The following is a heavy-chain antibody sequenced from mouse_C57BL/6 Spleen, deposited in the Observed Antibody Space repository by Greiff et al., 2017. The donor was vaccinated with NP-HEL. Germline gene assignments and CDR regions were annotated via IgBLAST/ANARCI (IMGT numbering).Heavy chain of an antibody. V-gene: IGHV1-81*01. Sequence: VQLQQSGAELARPAASVKLSCKASGYTFTSYGISWVKQRTGQGLEWIGEIYPRSGNTYYNEKFKGKATLTADKSSSTAYMELRSLTSEDSAVYFCARGGITTAFDYWGQGTTLTVSS. CDR2: IYPRSGNT. CDR3: ARGGITTAFDY. CDR1: GYTFTSYG. D-gene: IGHD1-1*01. J-gene: IGHJ2*01.